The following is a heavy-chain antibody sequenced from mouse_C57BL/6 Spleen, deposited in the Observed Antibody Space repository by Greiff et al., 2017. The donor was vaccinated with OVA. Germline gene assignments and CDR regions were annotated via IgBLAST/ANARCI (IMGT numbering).Heavy chain of an antibody. CDR2: IFPGSGCT. V-gene: IGHV1-9*01. J-gene: IGHJ1*03. Sequence: VKLQESGAELMKPGASVKLSCKASGYTFTSYWIEWVKQRPGHGLEWIGEIFPGSGCTNYNEKFKGKATFTADTSANTAYMQLSRLTTEDSAIYYCARAPYYYDSSPYWYFEVWGTGTTVTVSS. CDR1: GYTFTSYW. D-gene: IGHD1-1*01. CDR3: ARAPYYYDSSPYWYFEV.